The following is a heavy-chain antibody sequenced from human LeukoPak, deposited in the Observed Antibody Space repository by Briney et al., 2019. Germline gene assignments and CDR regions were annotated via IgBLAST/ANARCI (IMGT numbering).Heavy chain of an antibody. CDR1: GGSFSGYY. V-gene: IGHV4-34*01. D-gene: IGHD2-15*01. Sequence: SETLSLTCAVCGGSFSGYYWSWIRQPPGKGLEWMGEINHSGSTNYNPSLKSRVTISVDTSRNQFSQELSSAAAADTAVYCCARRSGLCFGTSSILDYWGRGTLATVSS. CDR2: INHSGST. J-gene: IGHJ4*02. CDR3: ARRSGLCFGTSSILDY.